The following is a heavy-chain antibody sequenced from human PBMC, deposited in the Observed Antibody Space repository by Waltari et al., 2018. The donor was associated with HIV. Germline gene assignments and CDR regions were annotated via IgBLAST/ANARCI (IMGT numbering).Heavy chain of an antibody. CDR1: GSSFTNSG. D-gene: IGHD6-19*01. CDR2: IHTYTGNT. J-gene: IGHJ1*01. Sequence: QVRLVQSGAEVNKPGATVKVSCRASGSSFTNSGFRWVRQAPGQGRGGMGCIHTYTGNTDTAENFQGRVTMTIDTFTNTIYMELTTLKSDDSAIYYCVRDLSPMGKSGWYDSWGQGTVVTVSS. CDR3: VRDLSPMGKSGWYDS. V-gene: IGHV1-18*04.